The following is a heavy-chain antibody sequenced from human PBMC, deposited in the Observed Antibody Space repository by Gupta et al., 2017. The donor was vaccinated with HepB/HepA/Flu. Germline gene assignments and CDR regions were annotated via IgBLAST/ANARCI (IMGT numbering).Heavy chain of an antibody. J-gene: IGHJ6*03. V-gene: IGHV3-11*04. Sequence: QVQLMESGGGLVKPGGSLSLSCAASGFTFRDYYTSWTRQAPGKGLEWVSYISSNERTINYADSVKGRVTISRDNTKNSLYLQMNSLRAEDTAFYYCARDSYMDVWGRGTTVTVSS. CDR1: GFTFRDYY. CDR2: ISSNERTI. CDR3: ARDSYMDV.